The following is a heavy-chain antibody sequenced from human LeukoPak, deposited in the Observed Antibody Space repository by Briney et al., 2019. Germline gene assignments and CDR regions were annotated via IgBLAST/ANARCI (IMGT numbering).Heavy chain of an antibody. V-gene: IGHV3-30*02. CDR3: AKDGGWTFDI. CDR2: IGRDGSTK. J-gene: IGHJ3*02. CDR1: RFTFSISG. D-gene: IGHD2-15*01. Sequence: PGGSLRLSCAASRFTFSISGMHWVRQAPGEGLEWVAFIGRDGSTKYYADSVKGRFIISGDSSYNTAYLQMNSLRPEDTAIYYCAKDGGWTFDIWGQGTMVTVSS.